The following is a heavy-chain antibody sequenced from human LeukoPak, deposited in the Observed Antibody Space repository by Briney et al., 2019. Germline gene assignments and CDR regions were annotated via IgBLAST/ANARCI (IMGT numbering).Heavy chain of an antibody. V-gene: IGHV3-53*01. CDR3: ARDMGFGDLMGY. J-gene: IGHJ4*02. CDR1: GFTVSSNY. CDR2: IYSGGST. Sequence: PGGSLRLSCGASGFTVSSNYMSWVRQAPGKGLEWVSVIYSGGSTYYADSVRGRFTISRDNSKNTLYLQMNSLRVEDTAVYYCARDMGFGDLMGYWGQGTLVTVSS. D-gene: IGHD3-10*01.